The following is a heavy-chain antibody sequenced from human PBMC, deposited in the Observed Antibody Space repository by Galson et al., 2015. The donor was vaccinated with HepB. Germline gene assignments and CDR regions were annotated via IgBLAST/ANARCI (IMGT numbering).Heavy chain of an antibody. CDR2: ISWNSGSI. D-gene: IGHD1-26*01. Sequence: SLRLSCAASGFTFDDYAMHWVRQAPGKGLEWVSGISWNSGSIGYADSVKGRFTISRDNAKNSLYLQMNSLRAEDTALYYCAKVVGATDISDAFDIWGQGTMVTVSS. CDR3: AKVVGATDISDAFDI. V-gene: IGHV3-9*01. J-gene: IGHJ3*02. CDR1: GFTFDDYA.